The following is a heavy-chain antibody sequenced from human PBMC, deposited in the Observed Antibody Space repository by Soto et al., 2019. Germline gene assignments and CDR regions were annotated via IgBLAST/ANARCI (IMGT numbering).Heavy chain of an antibody. Sequence: SLRLSCAASGFTFSSYAMSWVRQAPGKGLEWVSAISGSGGSTYYADSVKGRFTISRDNSKNTLYLQMNSLRAEDTAVYYCAPHPHGWSYYNPRFDYCGQGTLVTVSA. CDR3: APHPHGWSYYNPRFDY. J-gene: IGHJ4*02. D-gene: IGHD1-26*01. V-gene: IGHV3-23*01. CDR2: ISGSGGST. CDR1: GFTFSSYA.